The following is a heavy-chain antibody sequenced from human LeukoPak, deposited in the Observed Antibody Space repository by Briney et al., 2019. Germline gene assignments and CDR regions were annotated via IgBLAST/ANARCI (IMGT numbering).Heavy chain of an antibody. D-gene: IGHD6-19*01. CDR1: GYTFTSYA. V-gene: IGHV7-4-1*02. Sequence: ASVKVSCKASGYTFTSYAMNWVRQAPGQGLEWMGWINTNTGNPTYAQGFTGRFVFSLDTSVSTAYLQISSLKAEDTAVYYCARGSHSSGWYYFDYWGQGTLVTVSS. J-gene: IGHJ4*02. CDR2: INTNTGNP. CDR3: ARGSHSSGWYYFDY.